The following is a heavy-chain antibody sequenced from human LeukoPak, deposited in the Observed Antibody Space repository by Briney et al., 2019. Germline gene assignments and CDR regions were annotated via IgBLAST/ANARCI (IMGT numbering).Heavy chain of an antibody. CDR3: ACSSSGWFWNY. CDR1: GGSVSSSSHY. D-gene: IGHD6-19*01. V-gene: IGHV4-39*07. J-gene: IGHJ4*02. Sequence: PSETLSLTCTVSGGSVSSSSHYWAWIRQPPGKGLEWIGSINYSGSTYYNPSLKSRVTMSVDTSKNQFSLKLSSVTAADTAVYYCACSSSGWFWNYWGQGTLVTVSS. CDR2: INYSGST.